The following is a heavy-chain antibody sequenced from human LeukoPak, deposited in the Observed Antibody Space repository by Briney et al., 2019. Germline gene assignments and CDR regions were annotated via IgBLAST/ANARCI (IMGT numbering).Heavy chain of an antibody. Sequence: PGRSLRLSCAASGFTFDDYAMHWVRQAPGKGLEWVSGISWNSGSIGYADSVKGRFTISRDNAKNSLCLQMNSLRAEDTALYYCAKGNDSSGYYPFLPYWGQGTLVTVSS. V-gene: IGHV3-9*01. CDR2: ISWNSGSI. CDR3: AKGNDSSGYYPFLPY. CDR1: GFTFDDYA. D-gene: IGHD3-22*01. J-gene: IGHJ4*02.